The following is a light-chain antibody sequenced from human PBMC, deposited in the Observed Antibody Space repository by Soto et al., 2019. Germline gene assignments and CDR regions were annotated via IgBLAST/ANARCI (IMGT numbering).Light chain of an antibody. Sequence: QSVLTQPPSVSAAPGQKVTISCSGSSSNIVNNYVSWYQQLPGTAPKLLIYDNNKRPSGIPDRFSGSQSGTSATLGITGLQTGDEADYYCGTWDSSLSAVVFGGGTKLTVL. CDR2: DNN. J-gene: IGLJ2*01. CDR1: SSNIVNNY. CDR3: GTWDSSLSAVV. V-gene: IGLV1-51*01.